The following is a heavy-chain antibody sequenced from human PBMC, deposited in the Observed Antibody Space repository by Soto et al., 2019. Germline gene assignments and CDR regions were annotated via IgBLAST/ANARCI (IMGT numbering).Heavy chain of an antibody. CDR3: ARSGLAYYYDSSGYQVDY. D-gene: IGHD3-22*01. CDR2: FYYIGST. CDR1: GGSISSYY. J-gene: IGHJ4*02. V-gene: IGHV4-59*01. Sequence: SETLSLTCTVSGGSISSYYWSWIRQPPGKGLDWIGYFYYIGSTNYNPSLKSRVTISVDTSKNLFSLKLSFVTAADTAVFYCARSGLAYYYDSSGYQVDYWGQGTLVTVSS.